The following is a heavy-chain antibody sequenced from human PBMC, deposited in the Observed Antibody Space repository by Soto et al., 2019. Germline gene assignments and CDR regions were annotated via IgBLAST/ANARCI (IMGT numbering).Heavy chain of an antibody. CDR3: ARAAQFNYGGNSGFDF. CDR1: GFTFRTYA. J-gene: IGHJ4*02. D-gene: IGHD4-17*01. Sequence: QVQLVGSGGGVVQPGKSLRLSCTASGFTFRTYAMHWVRQAPGKGLEWVALMSYDGSNEYYADSVKGRFTISRVNSKNTLYLQVNTLRAEDTAVYYCARAAQFNYGGNSGFDFWGQGTLVTVSS. V-gene: IGHV3-30*04. CDR2: MSYDGSNE.